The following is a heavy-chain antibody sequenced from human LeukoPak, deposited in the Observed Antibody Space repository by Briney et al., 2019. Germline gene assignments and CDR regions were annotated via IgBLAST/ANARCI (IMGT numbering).Heavy chain of an antibody. V-gene: IGHV1-69*13. Sequence: ASVKVSCKASGYTFTNFGISWVRQAPGQGLEWMGGIISIFGTANYAQKFQGRVTITADESTSTAYMELSSLRSEDTAVYYCASVYEYGMDVWGQGTTVIVSS. CDR1: GYTFTNFG. CDR2: IISIFGTA. J-gene: IGHJ6*02. CDR3: ASVYEYGMDV.